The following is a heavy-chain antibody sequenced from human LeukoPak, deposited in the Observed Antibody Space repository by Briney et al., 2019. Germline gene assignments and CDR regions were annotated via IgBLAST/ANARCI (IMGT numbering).Heavy chain of an antibody. CDR3: AKDSFRGSYWHKYYFDY. D-gene: IGHD1-26*01. Sequence: GGSLRPSCAASGFTFSSYAMSWVRQAPGKGLEWVSAISGSGGSTYYADSVKGRFTISRDNSKNTLYLQMNSLRAEDTAVYYCAKDSFRGSYWHKYYFDYWGQGTLVTVSS. J-gene: IGHJ4*02. CDR1: GFTFSSYA. V-gene: IGHV3-23*01. CDR2: ISGSGGST.